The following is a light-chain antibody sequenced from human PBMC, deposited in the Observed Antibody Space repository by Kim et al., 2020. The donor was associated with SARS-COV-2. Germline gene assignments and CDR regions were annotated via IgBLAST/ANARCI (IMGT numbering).Light chain of an antibody. V-gene: IGLV3-19*01. CDR2: GKN. CDR1: SLRSYY. CDR3: NSRDSNDNVV. J-gene: IGLJ2*01. Sequence: SSELTQDPAVSVALGQTVRITCQGDSLRSYYATWYQQKPGQAPILVIYGKNNRPSGIPDRFPGSSPGNPASLTITGPPAGDEADYYCNSRDSNDNVVFGG.